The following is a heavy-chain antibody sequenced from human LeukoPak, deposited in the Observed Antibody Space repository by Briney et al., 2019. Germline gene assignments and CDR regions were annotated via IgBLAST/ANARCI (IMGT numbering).Heavy chain of an antibody. V-gene: IGHV4-38-2*02. D-gene: IGHD1-26*01. J-gene: IGHJ4*02. CDR3: GREAWEVPPIDWVDY. Sequence: SETLSLTCTVSGDPITTNYFWGWIRQSPGKGLEWIGSIFHTGTTYYNPSLKSRVTILVDTSKNQFSLKLSSVTAADTAVYYCGREAWEVPPIDWVDYWGQGTLVTVSS. CDR1: GDPITTNYF. CDR2: IFHTGTT.